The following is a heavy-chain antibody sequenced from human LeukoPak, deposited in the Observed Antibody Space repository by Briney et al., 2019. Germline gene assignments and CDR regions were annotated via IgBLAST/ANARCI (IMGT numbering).Heavy chain of an antibody. CDR2: ISGNGGTI. Sequence: GGSLRLSCSASGFTFSIYTMYWVRQPPGKGLEYVSGISGNGGTIYYADSGKGRFIISRDNSKNTLYLQMSSLRDEDTAVYYCSGGVSWGQGTLVTVSS. D-gene: IGHD3-10*01. CDR3: SGGVS. CDR1: GFTFSIYT. J-gene: IGHJ5*02. V-gene: IGHV3-64D*06.